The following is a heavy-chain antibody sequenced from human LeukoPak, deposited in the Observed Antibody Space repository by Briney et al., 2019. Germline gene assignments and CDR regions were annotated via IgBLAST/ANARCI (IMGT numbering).Heavy chain of an antibody. D-gene: IGHD3-10*01. Sequence: KPSETLSLTCSVSGGFLMSYYWTWIRQSAGKGLEFIGRTYTSGSTDYNSSLKSRITLSIDRSKNQSSLKLRSVTAADTAIYYCARGSMVRGFDSWGQGILVTVSS. J-gene: IGHJ5*01. CDR1: GGFLMSYY. CDR2: TYTSGST. V-gene: IGHV4-4*07. CDR3: ARGSMVRGFDS.